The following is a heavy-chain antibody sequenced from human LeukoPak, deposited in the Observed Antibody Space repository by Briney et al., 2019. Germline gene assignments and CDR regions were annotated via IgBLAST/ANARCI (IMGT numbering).Heavy chain of an antibody. Sequence: SETLSLTCTVSGGSISSSSYYWGWIRQPPGKGLEWIGRIYYSGSTYYNPSLKSRVTISVDTSKNQFSLKLSSVTAANTAVYYCARQYSGSYEDYWGQGTLVTVSS. J-gene: IGHJ4*02. CDR3: ARQYSGSYEDY. CDR1: GGSISSSSYY. V-gene: IGHV4-39*01. CDR2: IYYSGST. D-gene: IGHD1-26*01.